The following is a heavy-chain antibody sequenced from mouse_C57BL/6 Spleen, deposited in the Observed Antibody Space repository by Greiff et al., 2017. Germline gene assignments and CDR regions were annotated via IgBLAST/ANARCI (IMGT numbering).Heavy chain of an antibody. J-gene: IGHJ4*01. CDR1: GYTFTGYW. D-gene: IGHD2-4*01. V-gene: IGHV1-9*01. Sequence: QVQLQQSGAELMKPGASVKLSCKATGYTFTGYWIEWVKQRPGHGLEWVGEILPGSGSTNYNEKFKGKATFTADTSSNTAYMQLSSRTTEDSAIYYCARWTYDYDEGYAMDYWGQGTSVTVSS. CDR2: ILPGSGST. CDR3: ARWTYDYDEGYAMDY.